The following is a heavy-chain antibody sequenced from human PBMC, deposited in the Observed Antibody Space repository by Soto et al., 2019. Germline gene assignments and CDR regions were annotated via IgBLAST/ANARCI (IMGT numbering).Heavy chain of an antibody. CDR1: GGSFSGHS. Sequence: SETLSLTCAVYGGSFSGHSWTWIRQSPGKGLEWIGDINHSGRVNYSPSLKSRVTISLDTSKNQFSLTLSAVTAADTAVYYCAKVVVGATSHIDFDSWGQGTLVTVSS. V-gene: IGHV4-34*01. CDR3: AKVVVGATSHIDFDS. CDR2: INHSGRV. D-gene: IGHD2-15*01. J-gene: IGHJ4*02.